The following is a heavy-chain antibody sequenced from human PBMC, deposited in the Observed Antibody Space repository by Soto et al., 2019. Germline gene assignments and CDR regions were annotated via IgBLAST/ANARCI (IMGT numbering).Heavy chain of an antibody. CDR1: GYTFTNYA. CDR2: INAGNGNT. V-gene: IGHV1-3*01. D-gene: IGHD2-8*02. Sequence: ASVKVSCKASGYTFTNYAIHWLRQAPGQRLEWMGWINAGNGNTKFSEKLQGRISITRDTAASTAYMELSSLRSEDTAQYYCARTNYCTASSCYPNCFAPSGKGTLVTGSS. J-gene: IGHJ5*02. CDR3: ARTNYCTASSCYPNCFAP.